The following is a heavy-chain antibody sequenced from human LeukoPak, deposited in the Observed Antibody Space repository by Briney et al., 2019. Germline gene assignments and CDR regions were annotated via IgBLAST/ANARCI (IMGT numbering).Heavy chain of an antibody. Sequence: PGGSLRLSCAASGFSVSSNFMSWVRQAPGKGLEWVSVIYSGGTTYYADSVKGRFTISRDNSKNTLSLQMNNLRAEDTAVYYCARDGYGNNYMDVWGKGTTVTVPS. V-gene: IGHV3-53*01. D-gene: IGHD1/OR15-1a*01. CDR3: ARDGYGNNYMDV. J-gene: IGHJ6*04. CDR2: IYSGGTT. CDR1: GFSVSSNF.